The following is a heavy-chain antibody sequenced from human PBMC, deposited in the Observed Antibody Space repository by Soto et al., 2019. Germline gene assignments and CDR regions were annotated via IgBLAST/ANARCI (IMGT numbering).Heavy chain of an antibody. D-gene: IGHD3-22*01. CDR3: ARGDYYDIHDY. Sequence: QVQLVQSGAEVKKPGPSVKVSCKASGYTFTSYAMHWVRQAPGQRLEWMGWINAGNGNTKYSQKFQGRVTITRDTSASTAYMEVSSLRSEDTAVYYCARGDYYDIHDYWGQGTLVTVSS. CDR1: GYTFTSYA. CDR2: INAGNGNT. J-gene: IGHJ4*02. V-gene: IGHV1-3*01.